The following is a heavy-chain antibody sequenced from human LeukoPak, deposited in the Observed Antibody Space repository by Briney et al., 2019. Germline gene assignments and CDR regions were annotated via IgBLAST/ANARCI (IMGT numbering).Heavy chain of an antibody. D-gene: IGHD6-13*01. V-gene: IGHV1-8*03. CDR2: MNPNSGNT. CDR3: ARGPLYSSSWSRHNFFDP. CDR1: GYTFTSYD. Sequence: ASVKVSCKASGYTFTSYDINWVRQATGQGLEWMGWMNPNSGNTGYAQKFQGRVTITRNTSISTAYMELSSLRSEDAAVYYCARGPLYSSSWSRHNFFDPWGQGTLVTVSS. J-gene: IGHJ5*02.